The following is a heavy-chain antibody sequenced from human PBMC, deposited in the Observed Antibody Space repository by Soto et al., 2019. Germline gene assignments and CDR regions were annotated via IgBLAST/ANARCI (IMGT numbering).Heavy chain of an antibody. V-gene: IGHV4-59*01. J-gene: IGHJ6*02. Sequence: SETLSLTCTVSGGSISSYYWSWIRQPPGKGLEWIGYIYYSGSTNYNPSLKSRVTISVDTSKNQFSLKLSSVTAADTAVYYCARDHGAGYSYGRTYYYYYGMDVWGQGTTVTVSS. D-gene: IGHD5-18*01. CDR1: GGSISSYY. CDR2: IYYSGST. CDR3: ARDHGAGYSYGRTYYYYYGMDV.